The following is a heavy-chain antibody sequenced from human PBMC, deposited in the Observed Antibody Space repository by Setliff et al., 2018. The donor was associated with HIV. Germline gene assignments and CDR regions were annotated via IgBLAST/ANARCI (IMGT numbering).Heavy chain of an antibody. CDR3: ARGGTIFGVVISNYYYMDV. D-gene: IGHD3-3*01. J-gene: IGHJ6*03. V-gene: IGHV1-2*02. CDR1: GYTFTGYY. Sequence: ASVKVSCKASGYTFTGYYMHWVRQAPGQGLEWMGWINPNSGGTNCAQKFQGRATMTRDTSISTAYMELSRLRSDDTAVYYCARGGTIFGVVISNYYYMDVWGKGTTVTVSS. CDR2: INPNSGGT.